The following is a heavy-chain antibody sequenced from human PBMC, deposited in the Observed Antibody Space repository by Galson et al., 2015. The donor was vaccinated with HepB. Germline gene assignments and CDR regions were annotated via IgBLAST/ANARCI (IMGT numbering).Heavy chain of an antibody. Sequence: SLRLSCAASGFTFSDYYMSWIRQAPGKGLAWVSYVSSRSSYTDYVASVKGRFTISRDFANNSLYLQMNTLRAEDTAVYYCASRTRWGFIPPWGQGTLVTVSS. D-gene: IGHD3-16*02. CDR3: ASRTRWGFIPP. J-gene: IGHJ5*02. V-gene: IGHV3-11*03. CDR2: VSSRSSYT. CDR1: GFTFSDYY.